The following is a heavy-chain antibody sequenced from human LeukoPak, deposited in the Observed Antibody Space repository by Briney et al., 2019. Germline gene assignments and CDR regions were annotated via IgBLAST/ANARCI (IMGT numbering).Heavy chain of an antibody. Sequence: PGGSLRLSCAASGFAFRTYWMHWVRQVPGKGLVWVSHINGDGSSTTYADSVKGRFTISRDNAKSTLYLQMNSLRAEDTAVYYCARDRTCGLDWWGQGTQVTVSS. CDR2: INGDGSST. J-gene: IGHJ4*02. D-gene: IGHD1-26*01. CDR3: ARDRTCGLDW. V-gene: IGHV3-74*01. CDR1: GFAFRTYW.